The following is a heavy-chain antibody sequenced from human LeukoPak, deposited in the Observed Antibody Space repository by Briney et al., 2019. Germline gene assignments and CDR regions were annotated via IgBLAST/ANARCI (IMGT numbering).Heavy chain of an antibody. CDR1: GYTFTRYD. D-gene: IGHD5-18*01. V-gene: IGHV1-8*01. CDR2: MNPSTGST. Sequence: GASVKVSCKAAGYTFTRYDITWVRQATGQGPESMGWMNPSTGSTVYAQKFQGRVTMTRDTSTSIAYMELSSLKSEDTAVYYCARSLRPETAVVNWCGPWAREPWSPFPQ. J-gene: IGHJ5*02. CDR3: ARSLRPETAVVNWCGP.